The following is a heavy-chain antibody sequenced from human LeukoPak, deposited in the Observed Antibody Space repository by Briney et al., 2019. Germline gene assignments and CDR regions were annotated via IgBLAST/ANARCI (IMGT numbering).Heavy chain of an antibody. CDR1: GYTFTSYA. D-gene: IGHD3-22*01. CDR3: VRFSHYYDSSDSDY. CDR2: INTNTGNP. Sequence: ASVKASCKASGYTFTSYAMNWVRQAPGQGLGWVGWINTNTGNPTYAQGFTGRFVFSLDTSVSTDYLQISSLKAEDTAVYYCVRFSHYYDSSDSDYWGQGTLVTVSS. J-gene: IGHJ4*02. V-gene: IGHV7-4-1*02.